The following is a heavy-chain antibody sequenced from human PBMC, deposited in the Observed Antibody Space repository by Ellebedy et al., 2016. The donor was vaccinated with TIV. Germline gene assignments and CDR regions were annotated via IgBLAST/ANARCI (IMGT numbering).Heavy chain of an antibody. V-gene: IGHV4-39*01. D-gene: IGHD2-2*01. CDR3: ARLHCSTTDPRLNWFDP. J-gene: IGHJ5*02. Sequence: GSLRLXXTVSGDSISSSGYFWGWTRQPPGEGLEWIASIYYGGSTYYNPSLKSRLTISVDTSKNQFSLKVTSVTAADTAVYYCARLHCSTTDPRLNWFDPWGQGTLVTVSS. CDR1: GDSISSSGYF. CDR2: IYYGGST.